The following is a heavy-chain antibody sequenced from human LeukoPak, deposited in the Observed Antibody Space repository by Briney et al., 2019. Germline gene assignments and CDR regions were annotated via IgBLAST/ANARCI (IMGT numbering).Heavy chain of an antibody. CDR1: GYTFTGYY. V-gene: IGHV1-2*02. CDR3: ARSDDYYGEYNWFDP. D-gene: IGHD3-10*01. CDR2: INPNSGGT. J-gene: IGHJ5*02. Sequence: ASVKVSCKASGYTFTGYYMHWVRQAPGQGLEWMGCINPNSGGTNYAQKFQGRVTMTRDTSISTAYMELTSLRSDDTAVYYCARSDDYYGEYNWFDPWGQGTLVTVSS.